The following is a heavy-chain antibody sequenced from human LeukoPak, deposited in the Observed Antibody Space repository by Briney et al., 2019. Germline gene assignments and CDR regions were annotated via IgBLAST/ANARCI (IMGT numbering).Heavy chain of an antibody. Sequence: KPSETLSLTCAVSGGSISSHYWSWIRQPPGKGLEWIGFIYYSGATKYNPSLKSRVTISADTSKNQFSLKLSSVTAADTAVYYCAREIHDLELVRGQGTLVTVSS. D-gene: IGHD6-13*01. CDR3: AREIHDLELV. V-gene: IGHV4-59*11. J-gene: IGHJ4*02. CDR2: IYYSGAT. CDR1: GGSISSHY.